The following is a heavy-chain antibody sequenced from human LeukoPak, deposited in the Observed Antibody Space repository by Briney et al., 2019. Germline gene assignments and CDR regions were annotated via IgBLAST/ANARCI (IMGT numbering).Heavy chain of an antibody. Sequence: GGSLRLSCAASGFTFSSYSMNWVRQAPGKGLEWVSSISSSSYIYYADSVKGRFTISRDNAKNSLYLQMNSLRAEDTAVYYCARTPSGDYTGYWGQGTLVTVSS. CDR3: ARTPSGDYTGY. V-gene: IGHV3-21*01. CDR2: ISSSSYI. CDR1: GFTFSSYS. J-gene: IGHJ4*02. D-gene: IGHD4-17*01.